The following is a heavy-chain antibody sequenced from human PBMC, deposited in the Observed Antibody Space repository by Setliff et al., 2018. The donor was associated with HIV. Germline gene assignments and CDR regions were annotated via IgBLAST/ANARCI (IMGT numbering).Heavy chain of an antibody. J-gene: IGHJ6*03. CDR3: ARVGSYDFWSGLYYYYYYMDV. D-gene: IGHD3-3*01. V-gene: IGHV7-4-1*02. CDR1: GYTFTNYA. Sequence: ASVKVSCKTSGYTFTNYALNWVRQAPGQGLEWMGWINTNTGNPTYAQGFTGRFFFSLDTSVSTAYLQISSLKAEDSAIYYCARVGSYDFWSGLYYYYYYMDVWGKGTTVTVSS. CDR2: INTNTGNP.